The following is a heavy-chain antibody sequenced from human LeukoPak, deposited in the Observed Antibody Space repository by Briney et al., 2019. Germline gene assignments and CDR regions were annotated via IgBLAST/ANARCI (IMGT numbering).Heavy chain of an antibody. CDR2: ISWNSGSI. D-gene: IGHD2-2*01. CDR3: AKENGYCSSTSGHFDY. V-gene: IGHV3-9*01. Sequence: GGSLRLSCAASGFTFDDYAMHWVRQAPGKGLEWVSGISWNSGSIGYADSVKSRFTISRDNAKNSLYLQMNSLRAEDTALYYCAKENGYCSSTSGHFDYWGQGTLVTVSS. CDR1: GFTFDDYA. J-gene: IGHJ4*02.